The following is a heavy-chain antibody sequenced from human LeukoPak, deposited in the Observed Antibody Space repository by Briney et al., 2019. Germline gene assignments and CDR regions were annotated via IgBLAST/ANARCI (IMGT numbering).Heavy chain of an antibody. D-gene: IGHD4-23*01. V-gene: IGHV4-34*01. CDR3: ARDIRAPAVTHGPGY. CDR1: GGSFSGYY. Sequence: PSETLSLTCAVYGGSFSGYYWSWIRQPPGKGLEWIGEINHSGSTNYNPSLKSRVTISVDTSKNQFSLKLSSVTAADTAVYYCARDIRAPAVTHGPGYWGQGTLVTISS. CDR2: INHSGST. J-gene: IGHJ4*02.